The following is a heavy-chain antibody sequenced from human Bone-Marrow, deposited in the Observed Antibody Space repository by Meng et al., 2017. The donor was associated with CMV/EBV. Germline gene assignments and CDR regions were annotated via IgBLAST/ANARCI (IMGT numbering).Heavy chain of an antibody. CDR2: INHRGST. V-gene: IGHV4-34*03. CDR1: GVSFSGYY. Sequence: GSLRLSCAVYGVSFSGYYWSWIRQPPGKGLEWIGEINHRGSTNYNPSLKSRITISVDTSKNQFSLKLSSVTAADTAVYYCSTYHCSSTPCYIPWVQGTMVTVSS. J-gene: IGHJ5*02. CDR3: STYHCSSTPCYIP. D-gene: IGHD2-2*01.